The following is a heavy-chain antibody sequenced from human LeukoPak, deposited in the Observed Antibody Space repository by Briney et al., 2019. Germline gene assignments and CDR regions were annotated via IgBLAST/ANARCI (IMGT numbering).Heavy chain of an antibody. CDR1: GGSISSDDYY. Sequence: PSETLSLTCTVSGGSISSDDYYWSWIRQPPGKGLEWVGYVFYSGSTNYNPSLKSRVTISVDTSKNQFSLKLRSVTAADTAVYYCGTRTNYVKGDYWGQGTLVIVSS. J-gene: IGHJ4*02. V-gene: IGHV4-30-4*01. CDR3: GTRTNYVKGDY. CDR2: VFYSGST. D-gene: IGHD1-7*01.